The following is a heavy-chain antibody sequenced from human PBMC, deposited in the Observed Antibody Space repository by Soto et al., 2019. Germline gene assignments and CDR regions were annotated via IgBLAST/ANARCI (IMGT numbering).Heavy chain of an antibody. CDR3: ARDREGDGHYKMDV. CDR1: GFSFTDYW. Sequence: TGGSLRLSCAASGFSFTDYWMYWVRQSPGKGPEWLSRMNSAGRTINYADSAKGRFTISRDNAKNTVYLQMNSLKVEDTAVYYCARDREGDGHYKMDVWGQGTTVTVSS. J-gene: IGHJ6*02. D-gene: IGHD4-17*01. CDR2: MNSAGRTI. V-gene: IGHV3-74*01.